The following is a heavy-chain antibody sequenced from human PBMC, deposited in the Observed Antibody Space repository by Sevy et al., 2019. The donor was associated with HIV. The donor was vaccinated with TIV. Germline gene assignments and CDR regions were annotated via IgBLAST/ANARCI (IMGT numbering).Heavy chain of an antibody. J-gene: IGHJ4*02. V-gene: IGHV3-53*01. CDR1: GFTVSSNY. D-gene: IGHD4-17*01. Sequence: GGSLRLSCAASGFTVSSNYMSWVRQAPGKGLEWVSVIYSGGSTYYADSVKGRVTISRDNSKNTQYLQMNSLRAEDTAVYYCARGGLEGYGDYFDYWGQGTLVTVSS. CDR2: IYSGGST. CDR3: ARGGLEGYGDYFDY.